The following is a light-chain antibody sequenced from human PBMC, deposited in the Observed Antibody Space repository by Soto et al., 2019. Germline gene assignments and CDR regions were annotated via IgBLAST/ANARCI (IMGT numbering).Light chain of an antibody. V-gene: IGKV1-33*01. CDR2: DAS. J-gene: IGKJ5*01. CDR1: QDIRKY. CDR3: QQYDNLPLI. Sequence: IQMTQSPSSVSASVGDRVTITCQATQDIRKYLNWYQQKPGKAPKLLIYDASSLETGVPSRFSGSGSGTDFTLTISSLQPEDFATYYCQQYDNLPLIFGQGTRLEIK.